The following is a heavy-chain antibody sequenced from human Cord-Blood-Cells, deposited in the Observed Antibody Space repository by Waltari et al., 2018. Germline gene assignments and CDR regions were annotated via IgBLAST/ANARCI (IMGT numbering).Heavy chain of an antibody. CDR3: ARAVRGYELSGYFDY. Sequence: QVQLQESGPGLVKPSETLSLTCAVSGYSISSGYYWGWIRQPPGKGLEWNGSLYHSGSTYYNPSLKSRVTISVDTSKNQFSLKLSSVTAADTAVYYCARAVRGYELSGYFDYWGQGTLVTVSS. V-gene: IGHV4-38-2*01. CDR1: GYSISSGYY. J-gene: IGHJ4*02. D-gene: IGHD3-16*02. CDR2: LYHSGST.